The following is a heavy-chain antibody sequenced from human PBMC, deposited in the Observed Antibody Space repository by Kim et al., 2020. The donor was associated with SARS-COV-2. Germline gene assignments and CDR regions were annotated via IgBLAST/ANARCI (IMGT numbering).Heavy chain of an antibody. CDR3: ARGVSQVGPILWGNWFDP. Sequence: SVKVSCKASGGTFSSYAISWVRQAPGQGLEWMGGIIPIFGTANYAQKFQGRVTITADESTSTAYMELSSLRSEDTAVYYCARGVSQVGPILWGNWFDPWGQGTLVTVSS. CDR2: IIPIFGTA. CDR1: GGTFSSYA. D-gene: IGHD1-26*01. V-gene: IGHV1-69*13. J-gene: IGHJ5*02.